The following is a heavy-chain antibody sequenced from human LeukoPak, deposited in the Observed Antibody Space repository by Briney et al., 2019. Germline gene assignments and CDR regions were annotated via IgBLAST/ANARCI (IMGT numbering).Heavy chain of an antibody. J-gene: IGHJ4*02. D-gene: IGHD6-6*01. CDR1: GDSISSSPYY. CDR2: INHSGST. V-gene: IGHV4-39*07. CDR3: ARTPHVEHSEPAAARIDY. Sequence: PSETLSLTCTVSGDSISSSPYYWGWIRQPPGKGLEWIGEINHSGSTNYNPSLKSRVTISVDTSKNQFSLKLSSVTAADTAVYYCARTPHVEHSEPAAARIDYWGQGTLVTVSS.